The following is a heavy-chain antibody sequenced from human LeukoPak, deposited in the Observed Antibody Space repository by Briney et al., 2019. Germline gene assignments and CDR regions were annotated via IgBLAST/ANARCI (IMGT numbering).Heavy chain of an antibody. V-gene: IGHV1-18*01. Sequence: ASVKVSCTASGYNFISYGSSWVRLVPGQGLEWMGWICGYSGDTNYAQTFQSRITMTTDTSTGTAYMELRSLKSDDTAVYYCARNAYGTSSENYFDFWGRGTLVTVSS. CDR2: ICGYSGDT. CDR1: GYNFISYG. J-gene: IGHJ4*02. D-gene: IGHD6-6*01. CDR3: ARNAYGTSSENYFDF.